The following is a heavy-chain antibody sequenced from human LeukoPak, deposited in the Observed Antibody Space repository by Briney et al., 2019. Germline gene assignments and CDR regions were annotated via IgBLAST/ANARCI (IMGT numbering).Heavy chain of an antibody. CDR3: ARSTLTTDYNYYGVDV. Sequence: GGSLRLSCAASGFTFISYWMTWVRQAPGKGLEWVANIKQDGSEKYYVDSVKGRFTISRDNAKNSLYLQMNSLRAEDTAVYNCARSTLTTDYNYYGVDVWGQGTTVTVSS. J-gene: IGHJ6*02. D-gene: IGHD4-17*01. CDR2: IKQDGSEK. CDR1: GFTFISYW. V-gene: IGHV3-7*03.